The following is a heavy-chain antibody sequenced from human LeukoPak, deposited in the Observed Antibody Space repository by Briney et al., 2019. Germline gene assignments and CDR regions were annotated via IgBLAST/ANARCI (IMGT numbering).Heavy chain of an antibody. CDR3: AKTGSYYEVDY. D-gene: IGHD1-26*01. V-gene: IGHV3-30*02. Sequence: QAGGSLTLSCVAAGFTFSNYGMHWVRQAPGKGLEWVAFIRHDGSDKYHADFVKGRFTISRDNSENTLYLQMNSLRGEDTALYYCAKTGSYYEVDYWGQGTLVTVSS. J-gene: IGHJ4*02. CDR1: GFTFSNYG. CDR2: IRHDGSDK.